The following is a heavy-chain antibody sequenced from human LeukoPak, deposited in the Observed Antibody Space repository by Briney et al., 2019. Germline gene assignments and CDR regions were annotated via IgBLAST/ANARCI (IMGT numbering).Heavy chain of an antibody. CDR2: INPNSSGT. D-gene: IGHD6-13*01. CDR1: GYTFTGYY. V-gene: IGHV1-2*02. J-gene: IGHJ5*02. CDR3: ATVTSSSWGNWFDP. Sequence: ASVKVSCKASGYTFTGYYMHWVRQAPGQGLEWMGWINPNSSGTNYAQKFQGRVTMTRDTSISTAYMELSRLRSDDTAVYYCATVTSSSWGNWFDPWGQGTLVTVSS.